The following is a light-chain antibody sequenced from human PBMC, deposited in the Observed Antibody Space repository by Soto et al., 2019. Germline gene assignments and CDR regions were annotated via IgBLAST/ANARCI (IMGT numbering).Light chain of an antibody. J-gene: IGKJ4*01. CDR3: QQRSNWPLT. Sequence: EIVLTQSPATLALSPGERATLSCRASQSVSSYLAWYQQKHGQAPRLLINDASNRATGIPARFSGSGSGTDFTLPISSLEPEDFAVYYCQQRSNWPLTFGGGTKVEIK. V-gene: IGKV3-11*01. CDR1: QSVSSY. CDR2: DAS.